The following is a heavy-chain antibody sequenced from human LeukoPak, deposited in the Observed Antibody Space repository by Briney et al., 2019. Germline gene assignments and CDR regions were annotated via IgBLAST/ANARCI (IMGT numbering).Heavy chain of an antibody. V-gene: IGHV3-23*01. Sequence: GGSLRLSCAASGFTFNNYGMTWVRQAPGKGLEWVSFISSSGGSTYYADSVKGRFTISRDNSKNTLYLQMNSLRAEDTAVYYCAKHGNGYSYGPDAFDIWGQGTMVTVSS. J-gene: IGHJ3*02. CDR3: AKHGNGYSYGPDAFDI. CDR2: ISSSGGST. CDR1: GFTFNNYG. D-gene: IGHD5-18*01.